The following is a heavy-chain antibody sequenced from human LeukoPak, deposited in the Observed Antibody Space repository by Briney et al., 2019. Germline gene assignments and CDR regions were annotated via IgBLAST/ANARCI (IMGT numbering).Heavy chain of an antibody. J-gene: IGHJ4*02. V-gene: IGHV3-9*01. CDR3: SRDPRNNDY. CDR1: VFTFDDYA. Sequence: GGSLRLSCAASVFTFDDYAMHCVRHAPGKGLEWGSGISWNSGSIGYADSVRGRFTISRDNAKNSLYLHMNSLTVEDTAVYYCSRDPRNNDYWGQGTLVTVSS. CDR2: ISWNSGSI.